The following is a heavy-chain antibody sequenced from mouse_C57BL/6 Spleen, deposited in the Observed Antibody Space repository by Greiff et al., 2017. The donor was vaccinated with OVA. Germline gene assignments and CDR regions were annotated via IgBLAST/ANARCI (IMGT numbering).Heavy chain of an antibody. D-gene: IGHD2-3*01. CDR3: ARDGDGYYHAMDY. CDR2: ISSGSSTI. V-gene: IGHV5-17*01. CDR1: GFTFSDYG. Sequence: EVMLVESGGGLVKPGGSLKLSCAASGFTFSDYGMHWVRQAPEKGLEWVAYISSGSSTIYYADTVKGRFTISRDNAKNTLFLQMTSLRSEDTAMYYCARDGDGYYHAMDYWGQGTSVTVSS. J-gene: IGHJ4*01.